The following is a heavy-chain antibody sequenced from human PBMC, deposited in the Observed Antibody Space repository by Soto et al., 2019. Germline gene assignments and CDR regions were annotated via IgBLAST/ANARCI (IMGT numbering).Heavy chain of an antibody. CDR3: ARDSRQYYGSGSYYQSGILDY. CDR1: GFTFSSYG. CDR2: IWYDGSNK. J-gene: IGHJ4*02. V-gene: IGHV3-33*01. D-gene: IGHD3-10*01. Sequence: QVQLVESGGGVVQPGRSLRLSCAASGFTFSSYGMHWVRQAPGKGLEWVAGIWYDGSNKYYADTVKGRFTISRDNSKNTLDRQMNSLRAEDTDVYYGARDSRQYYGSGSYYQSGILDYWGQGTLVTVSS.